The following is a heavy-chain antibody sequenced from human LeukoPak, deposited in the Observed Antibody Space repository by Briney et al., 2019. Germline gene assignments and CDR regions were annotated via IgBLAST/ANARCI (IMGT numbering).Heavy chain of an antibody. J-gene: IGHJ4*02. Sequence: ASVKLSFKASGYTFTDYYMNWVRQAPGQGLEWMGWIHPNSGGTNYAQKFQGRVTVTRDTSISTAYMELSRLTFDDTAVYYCGRKSAARKTSEFDYWGQGTLVTVSS. CDR1: GYTFTDYY. D-gene: IGHD6-6*01. CDR2: IHPNSGGT. CDR3: GRKSAARKTSEFDY. V-gene: IGHV1-2*02.